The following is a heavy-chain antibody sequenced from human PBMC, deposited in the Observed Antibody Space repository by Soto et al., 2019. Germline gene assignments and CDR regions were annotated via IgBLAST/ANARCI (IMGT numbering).Heavy chain of an antibody. CDR2: INHSGST. V-gene: IGHV4-34*01. CDR3: ARHHPGYYDFWSGSYYFDY. Sequence: ETLSLTCAVYGGSFSGYYWSWIRQPPGKGLEWIGEINHSGSTNYNPSLKSRVTISVDTSKNQFSLKLSSVTAADTAVYYCARHHPGYYDFWSGSYYFDYWGQGTLVTVSS. J-gene: IGHJ4*02. D-gene: IGHD3-3*01. CDR1: GGSFSGYY.